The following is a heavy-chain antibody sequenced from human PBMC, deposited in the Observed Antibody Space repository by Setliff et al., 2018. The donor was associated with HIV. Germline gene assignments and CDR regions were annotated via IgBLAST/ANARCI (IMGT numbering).Heavy chain of an antibody. CDR2: VHSTLST. V-gene: IGHV4-61*09. D-gene: IGHD6-19*01. CDR3: ARRTFGSGRFDP. Sequence: SETLSLTCSVSGDSISSGSFYWSWVRQPAGKGLEWIGQVHSTLSTNYNPSLKSRLSISADTSKNQFSLNLRFVTAADTALYYCARRTFGSGRFDPWGQGTPVTVSS. CDR1: GDSISSGSFY. J-gene: IGHJ5*02.